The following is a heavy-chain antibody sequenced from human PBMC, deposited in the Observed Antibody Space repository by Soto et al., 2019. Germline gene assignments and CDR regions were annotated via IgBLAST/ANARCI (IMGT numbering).Heavy chain of an antibody. CDR3: ARDRSLLRFGELTGSNWFDP. V-gene: IGHV4-31*03. CDR2: IYYSGST. D-gene: IGHD3-10*01. CDR1: GGSISSGGYY. J-gene: IGHJ5*02. Sequence: QVQLQESGPGLVKPSQTLSLTCTVSGGSISSGGYYWSWIRQHPGKGLEWIGYIYYSGSTYYNPSLKSRVTISVDTSKNQFSLKLSSVTAADTAVYYCARDRSLLRFGELTGSNWFDPWGQGTLVTVSS.